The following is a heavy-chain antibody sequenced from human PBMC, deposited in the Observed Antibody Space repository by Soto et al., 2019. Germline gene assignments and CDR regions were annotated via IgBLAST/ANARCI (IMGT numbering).Heavy chain of an antibody. Sequence: PSVTLSLTCAVSGVSISSSNWWSWVRQPPGKGLEWIGEIYHSGSTNYNPSLKSRVTISVDKSKNQFSLKLSSVTAADTAVYYCARDEVAPPDNWFDPWGQGTLVTVSS. CDR3: ARDEVAPPDNWFDP. D-gene: IGHD2-15*01. CDR2: IYHSGST. J-gene: IGHJ5*02. V-gene: IGHV4-4*02. CDR1: GVSISSSNW.